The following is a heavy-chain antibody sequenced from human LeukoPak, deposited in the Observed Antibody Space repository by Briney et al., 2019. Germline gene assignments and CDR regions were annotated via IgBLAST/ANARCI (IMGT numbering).Heavy chain of an antibody. CDR2: ISYDGGNK. Sequence: GRSLRLSCAASGFTFSSYAMHWVRQAPGKGLEWVAVISYDGGNKYYADSVKGRFTISRDNSKNTLYLQMNSLRAEDTAVYYCAREKVPGIAAADAFDIWGQGTMVTVSS. CDR3: AREKVPGIAAADAFDI. V-gene: IGHV3-30*04. D-gene: IGHD6-13*01. J-gene: IGHJ3*02. CDR1: GFTFSSYA.